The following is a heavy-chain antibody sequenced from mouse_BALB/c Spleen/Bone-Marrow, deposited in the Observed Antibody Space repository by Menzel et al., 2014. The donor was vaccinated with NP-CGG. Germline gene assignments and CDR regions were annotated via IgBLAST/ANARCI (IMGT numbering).Heavy chain of an antibody. J-gene: IGHJ4*01. CDR3: ARSPVPTLYAMDY. CDR2: IRNKANGYTT. CDR1: GFTFTDYY. Sequence: EVQLVESGGGLVQPGVSLRLSCATSGFTFTDYYMNWVRQPPGKALEWLGFIRNKANGYTTEYSASVKGRFTISRDNSQTILYLQMHPRRSEASATYYCARSPVPTLYAMDYWGQGTSVTASS. D-gene: IGHD2-10*01. V-gene: IGHV7-3*02.